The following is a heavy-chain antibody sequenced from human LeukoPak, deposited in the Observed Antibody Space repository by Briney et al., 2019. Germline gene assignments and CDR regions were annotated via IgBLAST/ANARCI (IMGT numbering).Heavy chain of an antibody. CDR1: GGSFSGYY. V-gene: IGHV4-34*01. CDR3: ARGTGLDY. CDR2: INHSGST. J-gene: IGHJ4*02. Sequence: SEALSLTCAVYGGSFSGYYWSWIRQPPGKGLEWIGEINHSGSTNYNPSLKSRVTISVDTSKNQFSLKLSSVTAADTAVYYCARGTGLDYWGQGTLVTVSS.